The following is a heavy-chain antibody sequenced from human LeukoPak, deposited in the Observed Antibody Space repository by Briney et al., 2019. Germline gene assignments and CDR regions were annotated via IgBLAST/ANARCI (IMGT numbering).Heavy chain of an antibody. Sequence: SVKVSCKASGGTFSSYAISWVRQAPGQGLEWMGGIIPIFGTANYAQKFQGRVTITTDESTSTAYMELSSLRSEDTAVYYCAREPPGIAAAGNSWLDPWGQGTLVTVSS. CDR3: AREPPGIAAAGNSWLDP. V-gene: IGHV1-69*05. CDR1: GGTFSSYA. CDR2: IIPIFGTA. J-gene: IGHJ5*02. D-gene: IGHD6-13*01.